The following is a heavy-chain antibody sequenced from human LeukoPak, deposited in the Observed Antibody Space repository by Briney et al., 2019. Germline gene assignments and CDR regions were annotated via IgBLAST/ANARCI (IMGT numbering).Heavy chain of an antibody. CDR3: ARRRSFAY. J-gene: IGHJ4*02. V-gene: IGHV4-34*01. CDR1: GGSFSGYY. Sequence: PSETLSLTCAVYGGSFSGYYWSWIRQPPGKGLEWIGEINHSGSTNYNPSLKSRVTMSVDTSKNQFSLKLRSVTAADTAVYSCARRRSFAYWGQGTLVTVSS. CDR2: INHSGST.